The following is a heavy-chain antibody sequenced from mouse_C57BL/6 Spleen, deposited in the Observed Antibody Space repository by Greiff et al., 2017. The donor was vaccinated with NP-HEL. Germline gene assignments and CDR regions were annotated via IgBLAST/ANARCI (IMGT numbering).Heavy chain of an antibody. CDR3: ARWRKDDSCDY. V-gene: IGHV1-26*01. Sequence: EVQLQQSGPELVKPGASVKISCKASGYTFTDYYMNWVKQSHGKSLEWIGDINPNNGGTSYNQKFKGKATLTVDKSSSTAYMELRSLTSEDSAVYYWARWRKDDSCDYWGQGTTLTVSS. D-gene: IGHD2-4*01. J-gene: IGHJ2*01. CDR1: GYTFTDYY. CDR2: INPNNGGT.